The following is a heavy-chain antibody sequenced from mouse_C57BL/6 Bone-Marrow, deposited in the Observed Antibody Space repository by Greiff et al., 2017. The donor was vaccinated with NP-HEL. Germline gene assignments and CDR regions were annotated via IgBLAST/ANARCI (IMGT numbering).Heavy chain of an antibody. CDR3: ARGGGGYSAWFAY. J-gene: IGHJ3*01. D-gene: IGHD2-3*01. CDR1: GYTFTSYW. Sequence: QVQLQQPGAELVKPGASVKMSCKASGYTFTSYWITSVKQRPGQGLEWIGDIYPGSGSTNYNEKFKSKATLTVDTSSSTAYMQLSSLTSEDSAVYYCARGGGGYSAWFAYWGQGTLVTVSA. V-gene: IGHV1-55*01. CDR2: IYPGSGST.